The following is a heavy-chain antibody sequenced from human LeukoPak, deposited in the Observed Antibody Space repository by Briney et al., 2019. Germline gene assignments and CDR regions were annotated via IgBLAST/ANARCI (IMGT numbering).Heavy chain of an antibody. Sequence: GGSLRLSCAASGFTVSSNYMSWVRQAPGKGLEWVSVIYSCGSTYYADSVKGRFTISRDNSKNTLYLQMNSLRAEDTAVYYCAKGARGDTVTSIVGLNWFDPWGQGTLVTVSS. J-gene: IGHJ5*02. CDR1: GFTVSSNY. V-gene: IGHV3-66*03. CDR2: IYSCGST. CDR3: AKGARGDTVTSIVGLNWFDP. D-gene: IGHD4-17*01.